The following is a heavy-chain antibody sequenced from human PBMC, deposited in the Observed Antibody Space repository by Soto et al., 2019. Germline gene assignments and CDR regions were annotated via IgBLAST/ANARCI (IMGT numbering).Heavy chain of an antibody. J-gene: IGHJ4*02. D-gene: IGHD6-13*01. CDR2: IIPYYNTL. CDR3: ASGASRWYPYFFDS. Sequence: QAQVVQSGAEVRKPGSSVKLSCKASEGTFNSYAIAWVRQAPGQGLEWMGGIIPYYNTLNYAQKFQDRVTITADDSTNTVYIELSSLRSDDTAVYFCASGASRWYPYFFDSWAQGTLVIVSS. V-gene: IGHV1-69*01. CDR1: EGTFNSYA.